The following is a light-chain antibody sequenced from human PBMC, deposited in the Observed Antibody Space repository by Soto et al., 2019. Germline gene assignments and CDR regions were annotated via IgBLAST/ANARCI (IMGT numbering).Light chain of an antibody. V-gene: IGKV1-5*01. CDR3: QQYHGYSLT. J-gene: IGKJ1*01. CDR2: DAS. Sequence: DIHMTQSPSTLSASVGDRFTITFLASQTISFSLAWYQQKPGKAPKLLIYDASTLQSGVPSRFSGSESGTEFILTISGLQPDDFATYYCQQYHGYSLTFGQGTKVDIK. CDR1: QTISFS.